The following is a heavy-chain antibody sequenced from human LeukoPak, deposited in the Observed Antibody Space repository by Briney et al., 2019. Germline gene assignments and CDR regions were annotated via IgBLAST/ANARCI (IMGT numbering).Heavy chain of an antibody. Sequence: GGSLRLSCAASGFTFSSYAMHWVRQAPGKGLEWVAVISYDGSNKYYADSVKGRFTISRDNSKNTLYLQMNSLRAEDTAVYYCASSGPHYYDSSGTDYFDYWGQGALVTVSS. D-gene: IGHD3-22*01. J-gene: IGHJ4*02. CDR2: ISYDGSNK. CDR3: ASSGPHYYDSSGTDYFDY. CDR1: GFTFSSYA. V-gene: IGHV3-30-3*01.